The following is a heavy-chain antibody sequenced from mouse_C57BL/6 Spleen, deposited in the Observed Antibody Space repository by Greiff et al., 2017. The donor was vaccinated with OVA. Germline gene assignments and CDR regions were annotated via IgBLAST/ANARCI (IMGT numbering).Heavy chain of an antibody. Sequence: QVQLQQSGPELVKPGASVKISCTASGYSFTSYYIHWVKQRPGQGLEWIGWIYPGSGNTKYNEKFKGKATLTADTSSSTAYMQLSSLTSADSAVYYCARVGDGRYFDYWGQGTTLTVSS. CDR3: ARVGDGRYFDY. V-gene: IGHV1-66*01. D-gene: IGHD2-3*01. CDR2: IYPGSGNT. J-gene: IGHJ2*01. CDR1: GYSFTSYY.